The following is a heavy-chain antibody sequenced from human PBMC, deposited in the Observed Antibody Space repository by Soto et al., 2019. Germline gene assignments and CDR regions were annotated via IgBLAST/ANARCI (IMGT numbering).Heavy chain of an antibody. CDR1: GYTLTPYY. CDR2: INPSTLVT. Sequence: ASVKVSCKASGYTLTPYYMHWVRQAPGQGPGWVGVINPSTLVTSYAQKFQGRVTMTRDTSTSTAYMELSSLRSEDTAVYYCAKNYGDYPTHFDYWGQGTLVTVSS. CDR3: AKNYGDYPTHFDY. D-gene: IGHD4-17*01. V-gene: IGHV1-46*03. J-gene: IGHJ4*02.